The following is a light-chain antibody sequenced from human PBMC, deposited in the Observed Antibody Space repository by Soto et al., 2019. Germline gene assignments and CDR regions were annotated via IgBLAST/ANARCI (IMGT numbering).Light chain of an antibody. CDR1: QSISSY. J-gene: IGKJ1*01. V-gene: IGKV1-39*01. CDR3: QQSYSTFWT. CDR2: AAS. Sequence: DIQMTQSPSSLSASVGDRVTITCRASQSISSYLNWYQQKPGTAPKLLIYAASSLQSGVPSRFSGSGSGTDFTITISSLQPEDFATYYCQQSYSTFWTFGQGTKVEIK.